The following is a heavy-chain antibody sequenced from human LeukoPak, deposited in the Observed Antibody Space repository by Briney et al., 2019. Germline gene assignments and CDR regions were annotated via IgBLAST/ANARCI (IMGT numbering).Heavy chain of an antibody. CDR3: AREFAHYDILTGRFGWFDP. J-gene: IGHJ5*02. Sequence: GASVKVSCKASGYTFTSYAMNWVRQAPGQGLEWMGWINTNTGNPTYAQGFTGRFVFSLDTSVSTAYLQISSLKAEDTAVYYCAREFAHYDILTGRFGWFDPWGQGTLVTVSS. D-gene: IGHD3-9*01. CDR1: GYTFTSYA. V-gene: IGHV7-4-1*02. CDR2: INTNTGNP.